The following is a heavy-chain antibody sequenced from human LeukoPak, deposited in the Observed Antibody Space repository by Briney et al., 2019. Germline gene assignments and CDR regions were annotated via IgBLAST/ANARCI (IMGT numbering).Heavy chain of an antibody. J-gene: IGHJ5*02. CDR2: INPNSGGT. Sequence: EASVKVSCKASGYTFTGYYIHWVRQAPGQGLEWMGWINPNSGGTNYAQKFQGRVTMTSDTSISTAYMELSRLRSDDTAGYYCARDNSVGETAWWFDPWGQGTLVTVSS. V-gene: IGHV1-2*02. CDR1: GYTFTGYY. CDR3: ARDNSVGETAWWFDP. D-gene: IGHD1-26*01.